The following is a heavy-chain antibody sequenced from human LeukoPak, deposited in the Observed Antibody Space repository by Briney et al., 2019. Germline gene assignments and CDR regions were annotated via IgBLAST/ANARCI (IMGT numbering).Heavy chain of an antibody. CDR3: ARVSDIVVVVAARGPFDY. CDR1: GFTFSSYS. D-gene: IGHD2-15*01. V-gene: IGHV3-48*02. Sequence: PGGSLRLSCAASGFTFSSYSMNWVRQAPGKGLEWVSYISSSSSTTYYADSVKGRFTISRDNAKNSLYLQMNSLRDEDTAVYYCARVSDIVVVVAARGPFDYWGQGTLVTVSS. J-gene: IGHJ4*02. CDR2: ISSSSSTT.